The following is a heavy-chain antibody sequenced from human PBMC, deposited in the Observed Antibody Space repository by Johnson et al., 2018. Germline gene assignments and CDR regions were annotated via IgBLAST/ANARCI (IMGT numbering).Heavy chain of an antibody. D-gene: IGHD3-10*01. J-gene: IGHJ6*02. V-gene: IGHV3-23*04. CDR3: AKESATMVRGHHVDV. CDR1: GFTFSSYA. CDR2: IIGSGITP. Sequence: VQLVQSGGGLVQPGGSLRLSCAASGFTFSSYAMSWVRPAPGQGLEWFSAIIGSGITPNHTASAKGRFTISRDNSKNTLSLQMNNLRDEEKAVYYRAKESATMVRGHHVDVWGQGTTVTVSS.